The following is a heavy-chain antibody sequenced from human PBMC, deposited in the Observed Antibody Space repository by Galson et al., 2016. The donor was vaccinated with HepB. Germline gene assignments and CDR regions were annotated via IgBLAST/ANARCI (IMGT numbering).Heavy chain of an antibody. CDR2: IAGSGAPT. V-gene: IGHV3-23*01. CDR3: AKGLYGDYSYFDD. CDR1: GFTFNIYA. D-gene: IGHD4-17*01. Sequence: SLRLSCAASGFTFNIYAMSWVRQAPGKGLEWVAAIAGSGAPTNYADSVKGQFTISRDNSKNTLYLQMNSLRAEDTAVYYCAKGLYGDYSYFDDCGQGTLVTVSS. J-gene: IGHJ4*02.